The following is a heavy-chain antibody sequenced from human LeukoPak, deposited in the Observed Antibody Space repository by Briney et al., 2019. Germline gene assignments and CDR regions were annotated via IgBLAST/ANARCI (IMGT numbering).Heavy chain of an antibody. V-gene: IGHV3-7*01. CDR3: ATEDYYDSSGYYFDY. CDR2: IKQDGSEK. Sequence: GGSLRLSCAASGFTFSSYWMSLVRQAPGKGLEWVANIKQDGSEKYYVDPVKGRFTISRDNAKNSLYLQMNSLRAEDTAVYYCATEDYYDSSGYYFDYWGQGTLVTVSS. CDR1: GFTFSSYW. J-gene: IGHJ4*02. D-gene: IGHD3-22*01.